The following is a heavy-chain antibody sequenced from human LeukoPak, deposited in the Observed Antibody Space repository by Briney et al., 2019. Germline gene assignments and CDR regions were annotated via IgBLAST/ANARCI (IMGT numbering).Heavy chain of an antibody. D-gene: IGHD6-19*01. CDR2: ISYDGSNK. V-gene: IGHV3-30-3*01. CDR3: ARKKGIAVADYYYYGMDV. CDR1: GFTFSSYA. J-gene: IGHJ6*02. Sequence: GGSLRLSCAASGFTFSSYAMHWVRQAPGKGLEWVAVISYDGSNKYYADSVKGRFTISRDSSKNTLYLQMNSLRAVDTAVYYCARKKGIAVADYYYYGMDVWGQGTTVTVSS.